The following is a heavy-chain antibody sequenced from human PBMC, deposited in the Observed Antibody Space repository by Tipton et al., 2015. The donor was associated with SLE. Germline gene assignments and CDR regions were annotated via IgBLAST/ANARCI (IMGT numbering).Heavy chain of an antibody. CDR2: INHSGST. CDR1: GGSFSGYY. V-gene: IGHV4-34*01. D-gene: IGHD6-13*01. CDR3: ARVQQRPS. Sequence: TLSLTCAVYGGSFSGYYWSWIRQPPGKGLEWIGEINHSGSTNYNPSFKSRVTISVDTSKNQFSLKLSSVTAADTAVYYCARVQQRPSGGQGTLVTVSS. J-gene: IGHJ4*02.